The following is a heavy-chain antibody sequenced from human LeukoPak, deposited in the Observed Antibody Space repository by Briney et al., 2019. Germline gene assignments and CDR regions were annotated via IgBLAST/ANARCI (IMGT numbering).Heavy chain of an antibody. Sequence: GGSLRLSCAASGFTFDDYAMHWVRQAPGKGLEWVSGINWNSGSIDYAGSVKGRFTISRDNAMNSLYLQMNTLRPEDTALYYCAKGTQRGNSGWGYFFDQWGQGTLVTVSS. D-gene: IGHD6-19*01. CDR2: INWNSGSI. CDR1: GFTFDDYA. V-gene: IGHV3-9*01. J-gene: IGHJ4*02. CDR3: AKGTQRGNSGWGYFFDQ.